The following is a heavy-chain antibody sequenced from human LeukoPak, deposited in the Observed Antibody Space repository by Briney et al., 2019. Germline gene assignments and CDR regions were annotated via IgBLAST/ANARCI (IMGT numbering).Heavy chain of an antibody. CDR2: INAGNGNT. J-gene: IGHJ4*02. Sequence: ASVKVSCKASGYTFTSYAMHWVRQAPGQRLEWMGWINAGNGNTKYSQKLQGRVTITRDTSASTAYMELSSLRSEDTAVYYCARGMVEMATIGEYYFDYWGQGTLVTVSS. V-gene: IGHV1-3*01. CDR3: ARGMVEMATIGEYYFDY. D-gene: IGHD5-24*01. CDR1: GYTFTSYA.